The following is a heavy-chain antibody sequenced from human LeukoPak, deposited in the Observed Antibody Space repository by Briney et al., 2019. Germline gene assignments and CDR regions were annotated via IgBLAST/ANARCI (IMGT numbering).Heavy chain of an antibody. D-gene: IGHD6-13*01. CDR2: IKSKTDGGTT. V-gene: IGHV3-15*01. Sequence: PGGSLRLSCAASGFTFSNAWMSWVRQAPGKGLEWVGRIKSKTDGGTTDYAAPVKGRFTISRDDSKNTLYLQMNSLKTEDTAVYYCTTDQPLQLVLYQGSDPVTFDYWGQGTLVTVSS. CDR1: GFTFSNAW. J-gene: IGHJ4*02. CDR3: TTDQPLQLVLYQGSDPVTFDY.